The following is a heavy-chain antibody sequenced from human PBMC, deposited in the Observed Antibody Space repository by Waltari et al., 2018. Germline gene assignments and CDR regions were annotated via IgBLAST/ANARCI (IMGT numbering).Heavy chain of an antibody. CDR1: GYTFTSYG. D-gene: IGHD3-16*02. CDR3: ARVPYYDYVWGSYRLGDY. CDR2: ISAYNGNT. J-gene: IGHJ4*02. Sequence: QVQLVQSGAEVKKPGASVKVSCKASGYTFTSYGISWVRQAPGQGLEWMGWISAYNGNTNYAQKLQGRVTMTTDTSTSTAYMELRSLGSDDTAVYYCARVPYYDYVWGSYRLGDYWGQGTLVTVSS. V-gene: IGHV1-18*01.